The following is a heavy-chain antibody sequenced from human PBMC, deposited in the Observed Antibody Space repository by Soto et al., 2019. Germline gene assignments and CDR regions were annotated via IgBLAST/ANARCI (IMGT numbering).Heavy chain of an antibody. CDR1: GGSINSYY. CDR3: VSRPINGFPHGTFDF. J-gene: IGHJ4*02. CDR2: ISYSGTT. D-gene: IGHD1-20*01. Sequence: SETLSLTCTVSGGSINSYYWSWIRQPPGKGLEWLGFISYSGTTYYNPSLKSRVAVSVDLSKNDFSLRLESVTATDTAIYFCVSRPINGFPHGTFDFWGRGLPVTVSS. V-gene: IGHV4-59*04.